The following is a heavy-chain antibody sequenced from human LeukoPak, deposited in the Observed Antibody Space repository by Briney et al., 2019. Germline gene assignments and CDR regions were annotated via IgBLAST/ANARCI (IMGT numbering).Heavy chain of an antibody. V-gene: IGHV4-34*01. Sequence: SETLSLTCAVYGGSFSGYYWSWIRQPPGKGLEWIGEINHSGSTNYNPSLKSRVTISVDTSKNQFSLKLSSVTAADTAVYYCTRGPSFSSSWTRITYDYWGQGTLVTVSS. CDR1: GGSFSGYY. J-gene: IGHJ4*02. CDR3: TRGPSFSSSWTRITYDY. CDR2: INHSGST. D-gene: IGHD6-13*01.